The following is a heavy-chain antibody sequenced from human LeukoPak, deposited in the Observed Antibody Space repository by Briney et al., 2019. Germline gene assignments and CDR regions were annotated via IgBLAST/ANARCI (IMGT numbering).Heavy chain of an antibody. CDR1: GITLSGYW. D-gene: IGHD2-2*03. CDR3: VRGGHKLDIETSRYYYGLDV. CDR2: IESDGSRT. J-gene: IGHJ6*02. V-gene: IGHV3-74*03. Sequence: GGSLRLSCAASGITLSGYWVYWVRQGPGKGLVHVSRIESDGSRTVYADSVKGRFTISRDNAKNTMYLQMNSLRAEDTAVYYCVRGGHKLDIETSRYYYGLDVWGQGTTVTVSS.